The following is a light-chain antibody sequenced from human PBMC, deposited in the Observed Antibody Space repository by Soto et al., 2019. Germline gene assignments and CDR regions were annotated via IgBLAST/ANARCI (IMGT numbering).Light chain of an antibody. V-gene: IGLV2-14*01. J-gene: IGLJ2*01. Sequence: QSALTQPASVSGSPGQSITISCAGTSSDIGGYNYVSWYQQHPGKAPKVMIYEVSNRPSGVSNRFSGSKSGNTAFLTISGLQTEDEADYYCGSKAGSDKHVVFGGGTKVTVL. CDR2: EVS. CDR3: GSKAGSDKHVV. CDR1: SSDIGGYNY.